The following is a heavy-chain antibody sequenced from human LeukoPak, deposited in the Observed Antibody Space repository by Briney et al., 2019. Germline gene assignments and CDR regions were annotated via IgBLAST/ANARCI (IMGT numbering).Heavy chain of an antibody. CDR3: ARELLPAGTEGGFDP. J-gene: IGHJ5*02. D-gene: IGHD2-2*01. Sequence: ASVKVSCKASGYTFTGYYMHWVRQAPGQGLEWMGWINPNSGGTKYAQKFQGRVTMTRDTSISTAYMELSSLTSDDTAVYYCARELLPAGTEGGFDPWGQGTLVTVSS. CDR1: GYTFTGYY. V-gene: IGHV1-2*02. CDR2: INPNSGGT.